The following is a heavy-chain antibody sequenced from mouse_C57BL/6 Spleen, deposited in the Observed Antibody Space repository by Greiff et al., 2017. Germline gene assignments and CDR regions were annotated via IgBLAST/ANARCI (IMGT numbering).Heavy chain of an antibody. CDR2: INYDGSST. D-gene: IGHD2-4*01. V-gene: IGHV5-16*01. CDR3: ARRDYDVSYGYFDV. CDR1: GFTFSDYY. Sequence: EVKLVESEGGLVQPGSSMKLSCTASGFTFSDYYMAWVRQVPEKGLEWVANINYDGSSTYYLDSLKSRFIISRDNAKNILYLQMSSLKSEDTATYYCARRDYDVSYGYFDVWGTGTTVTVSS. J-gene: IGHJ1*03.